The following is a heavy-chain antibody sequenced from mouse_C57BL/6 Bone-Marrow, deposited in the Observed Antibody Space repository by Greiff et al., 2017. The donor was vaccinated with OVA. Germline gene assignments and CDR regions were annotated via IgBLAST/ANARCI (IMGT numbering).Heavy chain of an antibody. Sequence: VQLQQSGPELVKPGASVKISCKASGYAFSSSWMNWVKQRPGKGLEWIGRIYPGDGDTNYNGKFKGKATLTADKSSSTAYMQLSSLTSEDSAVYFCARTPFDYWFAYWGQGTLVTVSA. D-gene: IGHD2-13*01. V-gene: IGHV1-82*01. CDR2: IYPGDGDT. CDR1: GYAFSSSW. J-gene: IGHJ3*01. CDR3: ARTPFDYWFAY.